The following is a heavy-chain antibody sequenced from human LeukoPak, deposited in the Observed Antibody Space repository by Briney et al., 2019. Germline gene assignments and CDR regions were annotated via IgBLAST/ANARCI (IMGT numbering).Heavy chain of an antibody. CDR1: GFTFRNYW. V-gene: IGHV3-74*01. J-gene: IGHJ4*02. Sequence: GGSLRLSCAASGFTFRNYWMHWVRQAPGKGLVWLSRINNDGRRTSYADSVKGRFTVSRDSAKNTLYLQMNSLRAEDTAVYYCARALANDDYWGQGTLVTVSS. CDR3: ARALANDDY. D-gene: IGHD4/OR15-4a*01. CDR2: INNDGRRT.